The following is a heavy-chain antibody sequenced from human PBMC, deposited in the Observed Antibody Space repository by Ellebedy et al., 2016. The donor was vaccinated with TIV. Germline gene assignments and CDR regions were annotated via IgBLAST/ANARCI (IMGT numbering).Heavy chain of an antibody. Sequence: GESLKISCAASASTFSDYAMHWVRQAPGKGLEWLAFIQYEGRDIFYADSVAGRFTISRDNSRNTLYLQMNSLRDEDTAVYYCAQETLSSSPFHFWGQGTLVTVSA. CDR3: AQETLSSSPFHF. CDR1: ASTFSDYA. D-gene: IGHD3-10*01. J-gene: IGHJ4*02. CDR2: IQYEGRDI. V-gene: IGHV3-30*02.